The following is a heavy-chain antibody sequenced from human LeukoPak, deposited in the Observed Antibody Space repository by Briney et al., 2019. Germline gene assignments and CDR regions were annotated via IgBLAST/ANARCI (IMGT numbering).Heavy chain of an antibody. V-gene: IGHV3-23*01. CDR2: ISGSGGSA. J-gene: IGHJ4*02. D-gene: IGHD1-26*01. CDR1: GFTFRSYA. Sequence: GGSLRLSCTASGFTFRSYAMSWVRQAPGKGLEWVSAISGSGGSAFYADSVKGRFTISRDNSKNTLYLQMNNLRAEDTAVYYCARGGGYYAIDYWGQGTLVTVSS. CDR3: ARGGGYYAIDY.